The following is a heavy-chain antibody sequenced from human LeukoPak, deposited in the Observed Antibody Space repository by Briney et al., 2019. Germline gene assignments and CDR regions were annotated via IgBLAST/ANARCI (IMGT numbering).Heavy chain of an antibody. V-gene: IGHV3-64*01. Sequence: PGGSLRLSCAASGFTFSSYAMHWVRQAPGKGLEYVSAISSNGGSTYYANSVKGRYTISRDNSKNTLYLQMGSLRAGDMAVYYCARDHDFWSGRGPWFDPWGQGTLVTVSS. D-gene: IGHD3-3*01. CDR3: ARDHDFWSGRGPWFDP. J-gene: IGHJ5*02. CDR1: GFTFSSYA. CDR2: ISSNGGST.